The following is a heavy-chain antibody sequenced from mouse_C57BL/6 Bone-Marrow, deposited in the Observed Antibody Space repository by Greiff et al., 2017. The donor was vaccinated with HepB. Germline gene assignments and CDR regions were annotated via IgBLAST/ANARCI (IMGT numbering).Heavy chain of an antibody. J-gene: IGHJ2*01. V-gene: IGHV1-53*01. D-gene: IGHD2-3*01. CDR2: INPSNGGT. CDR3: ARYDNPLDY. Sequence: QVQLQQPGTELVKPGASVKLSCKASGYTFTSYWMHWVKQRPGQGLEWIGNINPSNGGTNYNEKFKSKATLTVDKSSRTVYMQLSSVTYEGAPIYYCARYDNPLDYWGQGTTLTVSS. CDR1: GYTFTSYW.